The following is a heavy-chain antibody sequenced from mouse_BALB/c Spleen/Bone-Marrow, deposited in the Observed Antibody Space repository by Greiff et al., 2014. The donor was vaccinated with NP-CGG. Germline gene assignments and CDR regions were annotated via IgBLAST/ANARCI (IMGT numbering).Heavy chain of an antibody. D-gene: IGHD1-1*01. Sequence: DVKLQESGAELVKPGASVKLSCTPSGFNIKDTHMHWVKQRPEQGLEWIGRIDPANGNTKYDPNFQGKATLTADTSSNTAYLQLSSLTSEDTAVYYCARDYANTAWFASWGQGTLVTVS. CDR1: GFNIKDTH. V-gene: IGHV14-3*02. CDR3: ARDYANTAWFAS. CDR2: IDPANGNT. J-gene: IGHJ3*01.